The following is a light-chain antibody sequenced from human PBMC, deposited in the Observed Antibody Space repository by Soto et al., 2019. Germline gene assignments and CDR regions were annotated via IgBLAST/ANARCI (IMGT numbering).Light chain of an antibody. CDR1: QSVSNNY. J-gene: IGKJ2*01. Sequence: EIVLVQSPGTLSLSPGERATLSCRASQSVSNNYLAWYQQKPGQAPRLLIYCASSRATGVPDRFSGSGTGTAFSLTITRLEPADFAVYYCQQYGVSPLMFTFGQGTKVGVK. CDR3: QQYGVSPLMFT. CDR2: CAS. V-gene: IGKV3-20*01.